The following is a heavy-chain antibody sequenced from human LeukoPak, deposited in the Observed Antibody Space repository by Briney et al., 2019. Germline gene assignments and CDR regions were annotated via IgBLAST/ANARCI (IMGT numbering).Heavy chain of an antibody. CDR3: ARDLKYDDSSGYDDVFDI. D-gene: IGHD3-22*01. J-gene: IGHJ3*02. CDR1: GYSFTSYG. CDR2: ISGHDGHT. Sequence: ASVKVSCKASGYSFTSYGISWVRQAPGQGLEWMGWISGHDGHTYYAQKLQGRVTMTTDTSTSTAYMELRSLRPDDTAVYYCARDLKYDDSSGYDDVFDIWGQGTMVTVSS. V-gene: IGHV1-18*01.